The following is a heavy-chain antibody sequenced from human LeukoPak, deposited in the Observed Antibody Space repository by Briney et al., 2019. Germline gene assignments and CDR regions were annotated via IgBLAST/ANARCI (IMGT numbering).Heavy chain of an antibody. D-gene: IGHD6-25*01. V-gene: IGHV3-23*01. CDR2: IDSTGAYT. J-gene: IGHJ4*02. Sequence: PGGSLRLSCAASGFTFSNYAMSWVRQAPGKGLEWVSAIDSTGAYTRYADSVKGRFTISKDSSKTILYLQMNSLRAEDAAVYFCAKGSAAGRPYYFDYWGQGTLVTVSS. CDR3: AKGSAAGRPYYFDY. CDR1: GFTFSNYA.